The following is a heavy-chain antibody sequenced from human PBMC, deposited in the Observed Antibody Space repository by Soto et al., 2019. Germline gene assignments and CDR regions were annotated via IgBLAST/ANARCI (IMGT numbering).Heavy chain of an antibody. V-gene: IGHV3-23*01. CDR2: ISGSGGRT. CDR3: AKGPHYYGSGSQYGMDV. CDR1: GFTFSSYA. Sequence: EVQLLESGGGLVQPGGSLRLSCAASGFTFSSYAMSWVRQAPGKGLEWVSAISGSGGRTYYADSVKGRFTISKDNSKNTLYLQRNSLRDEDTAVYYCAKGPHYYGSGSQYGMDVWGQGTTVTVSS. J-gene: IGHJ6*02. D-gene: IGHD3-10*01.